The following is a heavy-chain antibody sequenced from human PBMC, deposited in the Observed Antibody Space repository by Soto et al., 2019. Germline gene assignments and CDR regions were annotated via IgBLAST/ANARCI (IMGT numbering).Heavy chain of an antibody. CDR1: GFTFSSYA. Sequence: EVQLLESGGGLVQPGESLRLSCAASGFTFSSYARSWVRQAPGKGLEWVSTISGSGDSTYFADSVKGRFTISRDNSKNTLYLQMNSMRAEDTAIYYCAKAMAVDIVLVVTAANWGQGTLVTVSS. J-gene: IGHJ4*02. V-gene: IGHV3-23*01. D-gene: IGHD2-2*01. CDR2: ISGSGDST. CDR3: AKAMAVDIVLVVTAAN.